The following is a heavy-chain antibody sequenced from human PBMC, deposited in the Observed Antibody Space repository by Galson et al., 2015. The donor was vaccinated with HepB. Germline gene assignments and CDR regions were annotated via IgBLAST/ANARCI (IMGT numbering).Heavy chain of an antibody. V-gene: IGHV1-18*04. D-gene: IGHD3-9*01. CDR3: TRAGHRLIFSYQQLSDN. CDR2: ISGYNGDT. CDR1: GSTFTNYG. J-gene: IGHJ4*02. Sequence: SVKVSCKASGSTFTNYGISWVRQAPGQGLEWMGWISGYNGDTKYTQSLQGRVTLTTDTSTNTAYMELRSLRSDDTAVYYCTRAGHRLIFSYQQLSDNWGQGTLVTVSP.